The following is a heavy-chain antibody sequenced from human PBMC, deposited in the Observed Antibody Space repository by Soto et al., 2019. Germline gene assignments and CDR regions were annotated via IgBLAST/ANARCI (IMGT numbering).Heavy chain of an antibody. J-gene: IGHJ4*02. CDR3: ARGAVDQPLLAVF. V-gene: IGHV1-69*02. CDR1: GSTFSSYS. CDR2: VVLVLGIS. Sequence: QVQLVQSGTEVKKPGSSVKVSCKASGSTFSSYSISWVRQAPGQGLEWMGRVVLVLGISNYEQRFQGRVTLTADRSTSTAYLELNSLTSEDTAVYFCARGAVDQPLLAVFWGQGTLVAVSS. D-gene: IGHD1-26*01.